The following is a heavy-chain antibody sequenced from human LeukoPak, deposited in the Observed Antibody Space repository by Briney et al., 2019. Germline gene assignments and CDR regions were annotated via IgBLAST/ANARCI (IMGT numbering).Heavy chain of an antibody. CDR2: IYTSGST. CDR3: AREYDFWSGYYVDAFDI. V-gene: IGHV4-61*02. D-gene: IGHD3-3*01. Sequence: SETLSLTCTVSGGSISSGSYYWSWIRQPAGKRLEWIGRIYTSGSTNYNPSLKSRVTISVDTSKNQFSLKLSSVTAADTAVYYCAREYDFWSGYYVDAFDIWGQGTMVTVSS. J-gene: IGHJ3*02. CDR1: GGSISSGSYY.